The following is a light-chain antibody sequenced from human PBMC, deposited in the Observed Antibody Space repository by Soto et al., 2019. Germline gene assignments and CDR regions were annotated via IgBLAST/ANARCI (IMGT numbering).Light chain of an antibody. CDR1: QSVSSNY. CDR2: STS. J-gene: IGKJ4*01. CDR3: QQYGSSLP. V-gene: IGKV3-20*01. Sequence: ENGLRQSPATLSVYPGERATLSCRASQSVSSNYLTWYQQKPGQAPRLLIYSTSTRATGIPDRFSGSGSGTDFTLTISRLEPEDSAVYYCQQYGSSLPFCGGTNVDIK.